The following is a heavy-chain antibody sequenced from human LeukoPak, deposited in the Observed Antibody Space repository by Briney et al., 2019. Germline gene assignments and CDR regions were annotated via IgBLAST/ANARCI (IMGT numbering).Heavy chain of an antibody. V-gene: IGHV1-46*01. J-gene: IGHJ6*03. CDR1: GYSFTSYY. D-gene: IGHD5-18*01. CDR2: INPSGGST. Sequence: GASVKVSCKASGYSFTSYYMHWVRQAPGQGLQWMGIINPSGGSTTYAQKFQGRVTMTRDTSISTAYMELSRLRSADTAVYYCARGGVGETSMTTLYYMDVWGKGTTVIIFS. CDR3: ARGGVGETSMTTLYYMDV.